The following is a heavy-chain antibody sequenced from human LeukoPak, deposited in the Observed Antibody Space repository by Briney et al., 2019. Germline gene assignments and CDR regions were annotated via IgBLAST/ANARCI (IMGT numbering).Heavy chain of an antibody. D-gene: IGHD5-12*01. Sequence: PGRSLRLSCAASGFTFSSYGMHWVRQAPGKGLEWVAVIWYDGSNKYYADSVKGRFTISRDNSKNTLYLQMNSLRAEDTAVYYCARGGSGYFSYFDYWGQGTLVTVSS. CDR1: GFTFSSYG. V-gene: IGHV3-33*01. CDR2: IWYDGSNK. CDR3: ARGGSGYFSYFDY. J-gene: IGHJ4*02.